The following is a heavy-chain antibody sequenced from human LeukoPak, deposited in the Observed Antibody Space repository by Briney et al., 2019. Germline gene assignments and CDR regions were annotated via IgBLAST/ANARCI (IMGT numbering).Heavy chain of an antibody. CDR1: GFTFSSYG. J-gene: IGHJ4*02. D-gene: IGHD5-12*01. Sequence: PGGSLRLSCAASGFTFSSYGMHWVRQAPGKGLEWVAVISYDGSNKYYADSVKGRFTISRDNSKNTLYLQMNSLRAEDTAVYYCAKGASISSGYDYLDYWGQGTLVTVSS. V-gene: IGHV3-30*18. CDR3: AKGASISSGYDYLDY. CDR2: ISYDGSNK.